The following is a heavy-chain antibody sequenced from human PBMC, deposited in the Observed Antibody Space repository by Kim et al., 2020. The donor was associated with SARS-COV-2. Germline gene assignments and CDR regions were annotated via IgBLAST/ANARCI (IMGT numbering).Heavy chain of an antibody. Sequence: GESLKISCKGSGYSFTSYWIGWVRQMPGKGLEWMGIIYHGDSDTRYSPSFQGQVTISADKSISTAYLQWSSLKASDTAMYYCARLGEPGDRPYGMDVWGQGTTVTVSS. J-gene: IGHJ6*02. CDR2: IYHGDSDT. V-gene: IGHV5-51*01. D-gene: IGHD1-26*01. CDR3: ARLGEPGDRPYGMDV. CDR1: GYSFTSYW.